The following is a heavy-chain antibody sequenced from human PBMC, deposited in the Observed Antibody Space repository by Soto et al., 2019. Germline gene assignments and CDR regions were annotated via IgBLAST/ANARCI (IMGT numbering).Heavy chain of an antibody. J-gene: IGHJ5*02. V-gene: IGHV4-34*01. CDR2: INHSGST. CDR1: GGSFSGYY. D-gene: IGHD3-10*01. CDR3: AREMRFTMVRGGRFDP. Sequence: PSETRSLTCAVYGGSFSGYYWSWIRQPPGKGLEWIGEINHSGSTNYNPSLKSRVTISVDTSKNQFSLKMSSVTAADTAVYYCAREMRFTMVRGGRFDPWGQGTLVTVS.